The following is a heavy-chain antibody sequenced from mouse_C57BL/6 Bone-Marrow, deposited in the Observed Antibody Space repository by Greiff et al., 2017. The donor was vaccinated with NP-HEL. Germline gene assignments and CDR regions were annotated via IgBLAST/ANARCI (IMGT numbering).Heavy chain of an antibody. D-gene: IGHD2-2*01. CDR2: IYPRSGNT. V-gene: IGHV1-81*01. CDR3: ARWVGYYWYFDV. CDR1: GYTFTSYG. Sequence: QVQLQQSGAELARPGASVKLSCKASGYTFTSYGISWVKQRTGQGLEWIGEIYPRSGNTYYNEKFKGKATLTADKSSSTAYMELRSLTSADSAVYFCARWVGYYWYFDVWGTGTTITVSS. J-gene: IGHJ1*03.